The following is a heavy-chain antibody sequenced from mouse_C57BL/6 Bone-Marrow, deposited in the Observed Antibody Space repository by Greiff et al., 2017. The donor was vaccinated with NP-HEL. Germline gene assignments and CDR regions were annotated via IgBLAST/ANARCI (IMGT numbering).Heavy chain of an antibody. CDR2: IDPENGDT. CDR1: GFNIKDDY. J-gene: IGHJ2*01. V-gene: IGHV14-4*01. Sequence: EVQLQQSGAELVRPGASVKLSCTASGFNIKDDYMHWVKQRPEQGLEWIGWIDPENGDTEYASKFQGKATITADTSSNTAYLQLSSLTSEDTAVYYCTTSHISPGSSYFDYWGQGTTLTVSS. CDR3: TTSHISPGSSYFDY. D-gene: IGHD1-1*01.